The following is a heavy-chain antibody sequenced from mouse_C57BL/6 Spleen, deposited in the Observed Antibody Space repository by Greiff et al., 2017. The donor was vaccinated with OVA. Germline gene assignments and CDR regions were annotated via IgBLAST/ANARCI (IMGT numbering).Heavy chain of an antibody. CDR1: GFTFSSYA. Sequence: DVKLVESGGGLVKPGGSLKLSCAASGFTFSSYAMSWVRQTPEKRLEWVATISDGGSYTYYPDNVKGRFTISRDNAKNNLYLQMSHLKSEDTAMYYGARRGVTTVVAHWYFDVWGTGTTVTVSS. CDR3: ARRGVTTVVAHWYFDV. CDR2: ISDGGSYT. J-gene: IGHJ1*03. V-gene: IGHV5-4*03. D-gene: IGHD1-1*01.